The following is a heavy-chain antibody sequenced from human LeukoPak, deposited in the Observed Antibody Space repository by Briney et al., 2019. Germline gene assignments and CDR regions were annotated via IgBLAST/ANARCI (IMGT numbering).Heavy chain of an antibody. V-gene: IGHV3-30*04. D-gene: IGHD3-10*01. Sequence: PGGSLRLSCAASGFTFSSYAMHWVRQAPGKGLEWVAVLSYDGSNKYYADSVKGRFTISRDNSKNTLYLQMNSLRAEDTAVYYCARGVAPGVLPWFGEENYGMDVWGKGTTVTVSS. J-gene: IGHJ6*04. CDR2: LSYDGSNK. CDR1: GFTFSSYA. CDR3: ARGVAPGVLPWFGEENYGMDV.